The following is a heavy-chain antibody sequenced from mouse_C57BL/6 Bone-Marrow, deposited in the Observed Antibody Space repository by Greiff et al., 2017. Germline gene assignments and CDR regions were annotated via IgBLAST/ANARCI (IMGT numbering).Heavy chain of an antibody. CDR3: ARQGYYAMDY. CDR2: ISDGGSYT. CDR1: GFTFSSYA. J-gene: IGHJ4*01. V-gene: IGHV5-4*03. Sequence: DVKLVESGGGLVKPGGSLKLSCAASGFTFSSYAMSWVRQTPEKRLEWVATISDGGSYTYNPDNVKGRFTISRDNAKNTLYLQRSSLKSEETAMYYCARQGYYAMDYWGQGTSVTVSS.